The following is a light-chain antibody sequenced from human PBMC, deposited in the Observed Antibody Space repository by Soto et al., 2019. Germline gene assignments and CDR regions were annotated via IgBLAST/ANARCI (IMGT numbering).Light chain of an antibody. CDR3: SSYTSSSTYV. Sequence: QSALTQPASVSGSPGQSITLSCTGTSSDVGAYNYVSWYQQHPGKAPKLMIYEVSNRPSGVSNRFSGSKSGSTASLTISGLQAEDEADYYCSSYTSSSTYVFGTGTKVTVL. CDR2: EVS. J-gene: IGLJ1*01. V-gene: IGLV2-14*01. CDR1: SSDVGAYNY.